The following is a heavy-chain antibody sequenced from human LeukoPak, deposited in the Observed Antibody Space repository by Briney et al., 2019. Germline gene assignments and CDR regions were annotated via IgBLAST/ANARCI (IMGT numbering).Heavy chain of an antibody. J-gene: IGHJ4*02. D-gene: IGHD4-11*01. V-gene: IGHV3-30*04. Sequence: RSLRLSCAASGFTFSSYTMYWFRQAPPKGLEWVASVSVEGIGRYFPGSVEGRFTISRDNSKNTVYLQMNNVRIEDTAVYFCATVTKVDFDYWGQGTLVTVSS. CDR2: VSVEGIGR. CDR3: ATVTKVDFDY. CDR1: GFTFSSYT.